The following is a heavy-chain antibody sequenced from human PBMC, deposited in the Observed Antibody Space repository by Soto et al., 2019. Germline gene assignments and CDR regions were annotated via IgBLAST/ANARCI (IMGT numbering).Heavy chain of an antibody. CDR2: ISYDGTNR. CDR3: AKDQSGYDHYAMDV. Sequence: QVQLVESGGGVVQPGRSLRLSCAASGFTFSTYGMHWFRQAPGKGLEWVAVISYDGTNRNHADSVKGRFTISRDNSKNTLHLQMSSLRAEDTAVYYCAKDQSGYDHYAMDVWGQGTAVTVSS. CDR1: GFTFSTYG. J-gene: IGHJ6*02. V-gene: IGHV3-30*18. D-gene: IGHD3-3*01.